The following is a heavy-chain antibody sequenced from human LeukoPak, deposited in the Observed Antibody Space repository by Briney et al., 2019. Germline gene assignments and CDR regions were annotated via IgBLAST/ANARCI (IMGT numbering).Heavy chain of an antibody. CDR1: GGTFSSYT. CDR2: IIPILGIA. J-gene: IGHJ5*01. V-gene: IGHV1-69*02. CDR3: AINGRRITIFGVVILDS. D-gene: IGHD3-3*01. Sequence: GASVKVSCKASGGTFSSYTLSWVRQAPGQGREWMGRIIPILGIANYAQKFQGRVTITADKSTSTAYMELSSLRSEDTAVYYCAINGRRITIFGVVILDSWGQGTLVTVSS.